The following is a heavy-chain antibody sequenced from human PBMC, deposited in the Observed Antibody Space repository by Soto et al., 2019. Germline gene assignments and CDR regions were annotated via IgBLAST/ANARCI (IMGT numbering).Heavy chain of an antibody. Sequence: QVQLVQSGAEVKKPGASVKVSCKASGYTFTSYGISWVRQAPGQGLEWMGWISAYNGNTNYAQKLQGRVTMTTDTSTSTADMELRSLRSDDTAVYYCAGVRSAAWVNSPIDYWGQGTLVIVCS. CDR2: ISAYNGNT. J-gene: IGHJ4*02. CDR1: GYTFTSYG. V-gene: IGHV1-18*01. CDR3: AGVRSAAWVNSPIDY. D-gene: IGHD1-1*01.